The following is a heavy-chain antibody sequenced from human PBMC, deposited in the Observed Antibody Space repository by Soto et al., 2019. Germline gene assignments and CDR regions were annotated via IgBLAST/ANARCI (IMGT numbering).Heavy chain of an antibody. CDR3: ARDVEYSSSSGPFYYYYYMDV. J-gene: IGHJ6*03. CDR2: IWYDGSNK. CDR1: GFTFSSYG. V-gene: IGHV3-33*01. D-gene: IGHD6-6*01. Sequence: GGSLRLSCAASGFTFSSYGMHWVRQAPGKGLEWVAVIWYDGSNKYYADSVKGRFTISRDNSKNTLYLQMNSLRAEDTAVYYCARDVEYSSSSGPFYYYYYMDVWGKGTTVTVSS.